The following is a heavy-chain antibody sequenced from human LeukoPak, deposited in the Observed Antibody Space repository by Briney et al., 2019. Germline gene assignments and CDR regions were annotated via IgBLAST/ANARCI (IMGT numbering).Heavy chain of an antibody. V-gene: IGHV5-51*01. CDR3: ARRYYYDSSGYYLVHDAFDI. CDR1: GYSFTSHW. D-gene: IGHD3-22*01. CDR2: IYPGDSET. Sequence: GESLKISCKGSGYSFTSHWIGWVGQMPGKGLEWMGIIYPGDSETRYSPSFQGQVTISADKSISTAYLQWSSLKASDTAMYYCARRYYYDSSGYYLVHDAFDIWGQGTMVTVSS. J-gene: IGHJ3*02.